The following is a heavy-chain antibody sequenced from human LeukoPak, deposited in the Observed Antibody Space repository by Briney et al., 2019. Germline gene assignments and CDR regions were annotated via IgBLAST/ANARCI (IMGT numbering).Heavy chain of an antibody. J-gene: IGHJ5*01. CDR2: ISYDGTNK. V-gene: IGHV3-30*04. CDR3: AREASTGWFDS. CDR1: GFTFISYN. Sequence: GGSLRLSCAASGFTFISYNIHWVRQAPGKGPEWVAVISYDGTNKYWADSVKGRFTISRDSSKKTQYLQMSSLRVEDTAVYYCAREASTGWFDSWGQGTLVTVSS.